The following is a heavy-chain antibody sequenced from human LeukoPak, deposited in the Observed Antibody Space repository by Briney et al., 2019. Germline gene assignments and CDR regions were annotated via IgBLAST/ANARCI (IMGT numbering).Heavy chain of an antibody. CDR2: TYYRSKWYS. D-gene: IGHD3-9*01. V-gene: IGHV6-1*01. CDR1: GDSVSSNRAA. CDR3: TRVVEYYDILTGSPKGDNYFDS. J-gene: IGHJ4*02. Sequence: SQTLSLTRAISGDSVSSNRAAWNWIRQSPSRGLEWLGRTYYRSKWYSDYAVSVKARITIIPDTSKNHFSLHLDSVTPEDTAVYFCTRVVEYYDILTGSPKGDNYFDSWGQGTLVTVSS.